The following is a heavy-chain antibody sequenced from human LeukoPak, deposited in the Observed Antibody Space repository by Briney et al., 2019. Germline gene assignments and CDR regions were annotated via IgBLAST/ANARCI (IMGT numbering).Heavy chain of an antibody. CDR2: ISDSGGST. CDR3: ARDPTHYDILTGYHIPGYFDY. D-gene: IGHD3-9*01. CDR1: GFTFSSYA. Sequence: GGSLRLSCAASGFTFSSYAMSWVRQAPGKGLEWVSAISDSGGSTYYADSVKGRFTISRDNSKNTLYLQMNSLRAEDTAVYYCARDPTHYDILTGYHIPGYFDYWGQGTLVTVSS. V-gene: IGHV3-23*01. J-gene: IGHJ4*02.